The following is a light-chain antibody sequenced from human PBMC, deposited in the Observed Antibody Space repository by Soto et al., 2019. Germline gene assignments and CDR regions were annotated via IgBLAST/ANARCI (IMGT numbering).Light chain of an antibody. CDR2: YNN. J-gene: IGLJ2*01. CDR1: SSNIGLNP. Sequence: QSVLAQAPSASETPGQRVIISCSGSSSNIGLNPVNWYQQLPGTAPKLLISYNNERPSGVPDRFSGSKSGTSASLAISGLQSEDEADYYCSTWDGGLNAVVFGGGTKVTVL. V-gene: IGLV1-44*01. CDR3: STWDGGLNAVV.